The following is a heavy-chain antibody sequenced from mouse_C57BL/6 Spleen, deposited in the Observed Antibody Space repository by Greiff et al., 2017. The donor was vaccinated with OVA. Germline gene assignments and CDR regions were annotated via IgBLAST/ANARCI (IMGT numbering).Heavy chain of an antibody. CDR1: GFTFSDYG. D-gene: IGHD1-1*01. V-gene: IGHV5-17*01. Sequence: EVHLVESGGGLVKPGGSLKLSCAASGFTFSDYGMHWVRQAPEKGLEWVAYISSGSSTIYYADTVKGRFTISRDNAKNTLFLQMTSLRSEDTAMYYCARRDYYGSSLGWYFDVWGTGTTVTVSS. J-gene: IGHJ1*03. CDR2: ISSGSSTI. CDR3: ARRDYYGSSLGWYFDV.